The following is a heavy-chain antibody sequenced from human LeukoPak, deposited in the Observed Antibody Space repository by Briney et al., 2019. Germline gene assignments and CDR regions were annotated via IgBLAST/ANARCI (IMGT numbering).Heavy chain of an antibody. Sequence: PGGSLRLSCVASGFTFSSYAMHWVRQAPGKGLEWVAVISYDGSNKYYADSVKGRFTISRDNSKNTLYLQMNSLRAEDTAVYYCARERSGSRFDYWGQGTLVTVSS. CDR1: GFTFSSYA. V-gene: IGHV3-30-3*01. CDR3: ARERSGSRFDY. CDR2: ISYDGSNK. J-gene: IGHJ4*02. D-gene: IGHD6-19*01.